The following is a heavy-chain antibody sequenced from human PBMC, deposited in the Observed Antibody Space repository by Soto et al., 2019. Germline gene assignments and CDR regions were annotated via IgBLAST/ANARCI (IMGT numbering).Heavy chain of an antibody. Sequence: EVQLLASGGGLVQPGGSLRLSCAASGIIFNNYAMSWVRQAPGKGLEWVSVITDAGGRTYYAASEQGRFTISRDNSKNKLYLQMHSLRAEDTAIYYCAKSVGTYGDNTERAERFDPWGQGTLVTVSS. CDR1: GIIFNNYA. V-gene: IGHV3-23*01. CDR2: ITDAGGRT. CDR3: AKSVGTYGDNTERAERFDP. J-gene: IGHJ5*02. D-gene: IGHD4-17*01.